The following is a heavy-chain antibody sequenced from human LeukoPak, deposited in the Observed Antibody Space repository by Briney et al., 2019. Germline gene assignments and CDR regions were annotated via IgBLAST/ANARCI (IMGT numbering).Heavy chain of an antibody. D-gene: IGHD3-10*01. V-gene: IGHV3-66*01. CDR3: AREGSRYYGSGTTITALTH. CDR1: GFTASSNY. Sequence: GGSLRLSCAASGFTASSNYMSWVRQAPGKGLEWVSVIYSGGSTYYADSVKGRFTISRDNSKNTLYLQMNSLRAEDTAVYYCAREGSRYYGSGTTITALTHWGQGTLVTVSS. CDR2: IYSGGST. J-gene: IGHJ4*02.